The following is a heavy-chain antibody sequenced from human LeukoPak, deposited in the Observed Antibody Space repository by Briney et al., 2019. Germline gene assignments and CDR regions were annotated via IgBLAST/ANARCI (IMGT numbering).Heavy chain of an antibody. J-gene: IGHJ4*02. CDR2: INHSGST. CDR3: ARGRRIAAAGSYYFDY. V-gene: IGHV4-34*01. CDR1: GGSFSGYY. Sequence: KPSETLSLTCAVYGGSFSGYYWSWIRQPPGKGLEWIGEINHSGSTNYNPSLKSRVTISVGTSKNQFSLKLSSVTAADTAVYYRARGRRIAAAGSYYFDYWGQGTLVTVSS. D-gene: IGHD6-13*01.